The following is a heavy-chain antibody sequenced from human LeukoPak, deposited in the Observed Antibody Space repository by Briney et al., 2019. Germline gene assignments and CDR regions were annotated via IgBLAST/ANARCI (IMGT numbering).Heavy chain of an antibody. V-gene: IGHV4-39*01. CDR3: VRPRQGTLSYVDS. CDR2: IYYSGST. D-gene: IGHD2/OR15-2a*01. Sequence: SETLSLTCTVSGGSISSGTYYWGWIRQPPGKGLEWIGSIYYSGSTYYNPSLKGRVTILRDTSKNQFSLNMNFVTAADTAVYYCVRPRQGTLSYVDSWGQGTLVTVSS. J-gene: IGHJ4*02. CDR1: GGSISSGTYY.